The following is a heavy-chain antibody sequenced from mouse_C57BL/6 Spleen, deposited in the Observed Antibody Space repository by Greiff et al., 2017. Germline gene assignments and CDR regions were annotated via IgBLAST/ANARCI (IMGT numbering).Heavy chain of an antibody. V-gene: IGHV1-64*01. CDR1: GYTFTSYW. J-gene: IGHJ4*01. CDR2: IHPNSGST. CDR3: EREATMVPTGPYYYSMDY. Sequence: QVQLQQPGAELVKPGASVKLSCKASGYTFTSYWMHWVKQRPGQGLEWIGLIHPNSGSTNYNEKFKSKATLTVDKSSSTAYMQLSSLTSEDSAVYYCEREATMVPTGPYYYSMDYWGQGTSVTVSS. D-gene: IGHD2-1*01.